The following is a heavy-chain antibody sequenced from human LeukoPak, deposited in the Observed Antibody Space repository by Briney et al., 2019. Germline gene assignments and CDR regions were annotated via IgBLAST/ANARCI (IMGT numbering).Heavy chain of an antibody. CDR2: IWLDGSQE. CDR1: GFTFSKYG. J-gene: IGHJ4*02. V-gene: IGHV3-33*01. CDR3: ARRGRSGGHSVDY. Sequence: GGSLRLSCAPSGFTFSKYGMHWVRQAPGKGLEWVAIIWLDGSQEYYAESVKGRFTISRDNSKNKLYLQMNSLRAEDTAMYYCARRGRSGGHSVDYWGQGTLVTVSS. D-gene: IGHD3-10*01.